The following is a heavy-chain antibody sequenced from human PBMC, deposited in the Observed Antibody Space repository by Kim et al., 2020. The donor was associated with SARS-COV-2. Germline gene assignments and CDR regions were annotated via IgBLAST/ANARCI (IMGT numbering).Heavy chain of an antibody. CDR1: GGSISSCSYY. Sequence: SETLSLTCTVSGGSISSCSYYWGWLRPPPGKGLVWIGSIYYSGSTYYTPSLKSRVTISADTTKNQLSLKLSSATAAATALCSCGRRGGGSPQHCYYSCG. CDR3: GRRGGGSPQHCYYSCG. V-gene: IGHV4-39*01. CDR2: IYYSGST. J-gene: IGHJ6*01. D-gene: IGHD3-10*01.